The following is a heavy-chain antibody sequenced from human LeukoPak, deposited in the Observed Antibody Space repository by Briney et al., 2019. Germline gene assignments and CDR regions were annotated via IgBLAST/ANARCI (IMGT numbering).Heavy chain of an antibody. Sequence: PGGSLRLSCAASGFTFSSYDMHWVRQATGKGLEWVSAIGTAGDTYYPDSVKGRFTISRDNSKKTVYLQMSSLTIEDTAVYYCAKEPGEGGSAFDYWGQGTLVTVYS. D-gene: IGHD3-16*01. CDR1: GFTFSSYD. CDR2: IGTAGDT. J-gene: IGHJ4*02. V-gene: IGHV3-13*01. CDR3: AKEPGEGGSAFDY.